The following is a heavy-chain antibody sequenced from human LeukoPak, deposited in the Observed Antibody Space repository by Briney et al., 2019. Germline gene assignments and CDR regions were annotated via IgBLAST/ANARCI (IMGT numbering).Heavy chain of an antibody. CDR3: AKVYRDGEPGSFDY. CDR1: GFTFTNCG. Sequence: PGGSLRLSCAASGFTFTNCGMHWVRQAPGKGLEWVSAISGSGGSTYYADSVKGRFTISRDNSKNTLYLQMNSLRAEDTAVYYCAKVYRDGEPGSFDYWGQGTLVTVSS. V-gene: IGHV3-23*01. D-gene: IGHD3-10*01. CDR2: ISGSGGST. J-gene: IGHJ4*02.